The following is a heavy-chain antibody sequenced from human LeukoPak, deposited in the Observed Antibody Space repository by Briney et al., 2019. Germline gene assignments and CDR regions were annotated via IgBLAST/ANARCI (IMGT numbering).Heavy chain of an antibody. J-gene: IGHJ4*02. Sequence: SVKVSCKASGGTFSSYAISWVRQAPGQGLEWMGGIIPIFGTAKYTQKFQQRDTITADESTSTAYMELSSLRSEDTAVYYCARAQLEYSSSSADYWGQGTLVTVSS. CDR2: IIPIFGTA. CDR3: ARAQLEYSSSSADY. D-gene: IGHD6-6*01. CDR1: GGTFSSYA. V-gene: IGHV1-69*13.